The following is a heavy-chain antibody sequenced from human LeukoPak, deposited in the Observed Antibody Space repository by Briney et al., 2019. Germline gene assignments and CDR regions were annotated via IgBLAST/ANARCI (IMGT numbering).Heavy chain of an antibody. CDR3: AKDQGVVPAAISDY. J-gene: IGHJ4*02. CDR2: ISGSGGST. D-gene: IGHD2-2*02. V-gene: IGHV3-23*01. CDR1: GFTFSSYA. Sequence: GGSLRLSCAASGFTFSSYAMSWVRQAPGKGLEWVSAISGSGGSTYYADSVKGWFTISRDNSKNTLYLQMNSLRAEDTAVYYWAKDQGVVPAAISDYWGQGTLVTVSS.